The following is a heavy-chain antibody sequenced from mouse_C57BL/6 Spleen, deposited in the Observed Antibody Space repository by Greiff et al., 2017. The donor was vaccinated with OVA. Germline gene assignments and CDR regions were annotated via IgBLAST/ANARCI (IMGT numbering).Heavy chain of an antibody. D-gene: IGHD2-3*01. V-gene: IGHV1-26*01. CDR2: INPNNGGT. CDR1: GYTFTDYY. CDR3: AKPVDDGYYVGYFDV. Sequence: EVQLQQSGPELVKPGASVKISCKASGYTFTDYYMNWVKQSHGKSLEWIGDINPNNGGTSYNQKFKGKATLTVDKSSSTAYMELRSLTSEDSAVYYCAKPVDDGYYVGYFDVWGTGTTVTVSS. J-gene: IGHJ1*03.